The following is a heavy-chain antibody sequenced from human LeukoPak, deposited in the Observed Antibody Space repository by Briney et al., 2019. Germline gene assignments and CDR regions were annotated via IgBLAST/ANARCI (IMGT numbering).Heavy chain of an antibody. D-gene: IGHD3-10*01. CDR3: ARDLARNYYGSGSYNYGMDV. CDR1: GFTFGSYS. J-gene: IGHJ6*02. V-gene: IGHV3-21*01. CDR2: ISSSSSHI. Sequence: GGSLRLSCAASGFTFGSYSMNWVRQAPGKGLEWVSSISSSSSHIYYADSVKGRFTISRDNAKNSLYLQMNSLRAEDTAVYYCARDLARNYYGSGSYNYGMDVWGQGTTVTVSS.